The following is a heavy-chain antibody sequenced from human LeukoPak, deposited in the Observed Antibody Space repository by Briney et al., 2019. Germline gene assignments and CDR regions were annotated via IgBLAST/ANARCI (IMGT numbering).Heavy chain of an antibody. J-gene: IGHJ1*01. D-gene: IGHD6-13*01. V-gene: IGHV4-59*12. Sequence: KSSETLSLTCTVSGGSISSYYWSWMRQPPGKGLEWIGYIYYSGSTNYNPSLKSRVTISVDTFKNQFSLKLSSVTAADTAVYYCARRIAAAHKYFQHWGQGTLVTVSS. CDR3: ARRIAAAHKYFQH. CDR2: IYYSGST. CDR1: GGSISSYY.